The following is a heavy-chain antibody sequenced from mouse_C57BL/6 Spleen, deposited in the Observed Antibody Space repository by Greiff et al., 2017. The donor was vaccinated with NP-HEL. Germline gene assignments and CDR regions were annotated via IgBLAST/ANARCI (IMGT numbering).Heavy chain of an antibody. J-gene: IGHJ3*01. CDR2: IDPSDSET. Sequence: QLQQPGAELVRPGSSVKLSCKASGYTFTSYWMHWVKQRPIQGLEWIGNIDPSDSETHYNQKFKDKATLTVDKSSSTAYMQLSSLTSEDSAVYYCARSGDYDEAYWGQGTLVTVSA. D-gene: IGHD2-4*01. CDR3: ARSGDYDEAY. V-gene: IGHV1-52*01. CDR1: GYTFTSYW.